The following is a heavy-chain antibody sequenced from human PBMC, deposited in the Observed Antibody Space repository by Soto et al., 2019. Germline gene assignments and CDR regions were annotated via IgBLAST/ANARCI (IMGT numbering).Heavy chain of an antibody. V-gene: IGHV6-1*01. CDR2: TYYRSNWYT. D-gene: IGHD2-8*01. CDR1: LVRMSHYRAI. Sequence: SQTLSLSCPITLVRMSHYRAISACIMRSPSRGIEWLGRTYYRSNWYTDYAVSVKGRIAISPDTSNNQLSLQLNSVTPDDTAVYYCARLIGNSWLDSWGQGTLVTVSS. CDR3: ARLIGNSWLDS. J-gene: IGHJ5*01.